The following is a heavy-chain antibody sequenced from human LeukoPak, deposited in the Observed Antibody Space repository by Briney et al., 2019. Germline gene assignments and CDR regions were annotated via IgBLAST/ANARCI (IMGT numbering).Heavy chain of an antibody. CDR3: AKWGDYDVLTGYYVSDF. D-gene: IGHD3-9*01. CDR2: ISGRSDNT. CDR1: GFIFSNYA. V-gene: IGHV3-23*01. Sequence: PGASLRLSRAASGFIFSNYAMYWVRQAPGKGLEWVSAISGRSDNTYYAVSVKGRFTLSRDSSKNTLYLQINSLRADDTAVYYCAKWGDYDVLTGYYVSDFWGQGTLVTVSS. J-gene: IGHJ4*02.